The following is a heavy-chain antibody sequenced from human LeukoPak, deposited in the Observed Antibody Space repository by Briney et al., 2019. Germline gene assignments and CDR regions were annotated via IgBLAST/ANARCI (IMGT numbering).Heavy chain of an antibody. CDR2: IKQDGSEK. V-gene: IGHV3-7*04. D-gene: IGHD6-19*01. CDR1: GFTFSSYA. J-gene: IGHJ4*02. Sequence: GGSLRLSCAASGFTFSSYAMHWVRQAPGKGLEWVANIKQDGSEKYYVDSVKGRFTISRDNAKNSLYLQMNSLRAEDTAVYYCGRAVAGLWGQGTLVTVSS. CDR3: GRAVAGL.